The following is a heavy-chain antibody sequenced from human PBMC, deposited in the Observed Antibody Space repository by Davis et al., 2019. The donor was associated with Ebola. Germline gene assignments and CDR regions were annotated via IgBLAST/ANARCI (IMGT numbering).Heavy chain of an antibody. CDR2: ISSSSSTI. V-gene: IGHV3-48*03. D-gene: IGHD6-13*01. Sequence: PGGSLRLSCAASGFTFSSYEMNWVRQAPGKGLEWVSYISSSSSTIYYADSVKGRFTISRDNAKNSLYLQMNSLRAEDTAVYYCARDFGLAYSSSWYPSEYYFDYWGQGTLVTVSS. CDR1: GFTFSSYE. CDR3: ARDFGLAYSSSWYPSEYYFDY. J-gene: IGHJ4*02.